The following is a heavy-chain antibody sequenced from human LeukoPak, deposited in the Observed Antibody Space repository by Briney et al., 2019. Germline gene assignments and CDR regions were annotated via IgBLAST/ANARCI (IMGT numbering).Heavy chain of an antibody. Sequence: SQTLSLTSAISGDSVSSNSAAWNWIRQSASRGLEWLGRTYYRSRWYNDYAASMRSRMTINPDTSKNQFSLQLYSVTPEDTAVYYCARDHGGLDSWGQGTVVTVSS. CDR1: GDSVSSNSAA. V-gene: IGHV6-1*01. CDR3: ARDHGGLDS. CDR2: TYYRSRWYN. J-gene: IGHJ4*02.